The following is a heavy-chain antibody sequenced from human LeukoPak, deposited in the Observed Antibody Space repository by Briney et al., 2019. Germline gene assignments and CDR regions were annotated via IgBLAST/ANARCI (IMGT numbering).Heavy chain of an antibody. CDR1: GYTFTSYA. CDR3: ARDIGRVYGSGSYYLYYYYYGMDV. D-gene: IGHD3-10*01. Sequence: ASVEVSCKASGYTFTSYAMNWVRQAPGQGLEWMGWINTNTGNPTYAQGFTGRFVFSLDTSVSTAYLQISSLKAEDTAVYYCARDIGRVYGSGSYYLYYYYYGMDVWGQGTTVTVSS. V-gene: IGHV7-4-1*02. CDR2: INTNTGNP. J-gene: IGHJ6*02.